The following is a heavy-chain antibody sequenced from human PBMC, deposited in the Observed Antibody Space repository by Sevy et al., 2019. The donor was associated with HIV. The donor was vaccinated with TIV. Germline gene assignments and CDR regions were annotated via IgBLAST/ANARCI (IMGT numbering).Heavy chain of an antibody. CDR2: IYYSGST. Sequence: SETLSLTCTVSGGSINNYYWSWIRQPPGKGLEWIGFIYYSGSTNYNPSLKSRLTMSIDTSKNHFSLNLSSVTAADTAVYYCVRIKTGPSDPFDIWGQGTMVTVSS. V-gene: IGHV4-59*01. CDR3: VRIKTGPSDPFDI. J-gene: IGHJ3*02. CDR1: GGSINNYY.